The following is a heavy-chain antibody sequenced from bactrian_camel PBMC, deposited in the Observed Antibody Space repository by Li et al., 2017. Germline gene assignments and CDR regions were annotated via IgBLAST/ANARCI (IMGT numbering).Heavy chain of an antibody. Sequence: HVQLVESGGGSVQAGGSLRLSCVASEFTKSMGWFRQTPGQEREGVAGIDSAGSTAYYDSVKDRFTVSKDNAKNTLYLQMNNLKPEDTGTYYCAESSRDCYGGSWRRRAADFGSWARGPRSPSP. CDR1: EFTKS. D-gene: IGHD1*01. CDR3: AESSRDCYGGSWRRRAADFGS. V-gene: IGHV3S53*01. CDR2: IDSAGST. J-gene: IGHJ6*01.